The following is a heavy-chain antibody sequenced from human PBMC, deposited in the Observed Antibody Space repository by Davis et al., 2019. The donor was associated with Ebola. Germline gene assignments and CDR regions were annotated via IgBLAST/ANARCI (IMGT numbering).Heavy chain of an antibody. J-gene: IGHJ4*02. CDR2: LIPIFGAA. V-gene: IGHV1-69*13. CDR3: ARDPGYYCPLCY. CDR1: GGTFRSFA. Sequence: SVKVSCKASGGTFRSFAIRWVRQAPGEGLEWMGGLIPIFGAANYAQKFQGRVTITADESTGTTYLELTNLRIDDTAVYYCARDPGYYCPLCYWGQGTLVTVFS. D-gene: IGHD3-16*01.